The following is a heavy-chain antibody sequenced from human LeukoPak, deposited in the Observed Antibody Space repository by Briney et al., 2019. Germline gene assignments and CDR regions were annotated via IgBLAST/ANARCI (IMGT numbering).Heavy chain of an antibody. D-gene: IGHD3-10*01. Sequence: PSETLSLTCTVSGGSISSYYWSWIRQPPGKGLEWIGYIYDSGSSNYNPSLKSRVTISVDTSKNQFSLKLSSVTAADTAVYYCARAEGSGSYYYPPAFDSWGRGTLVTVSS. CDR2: IYDSGSS. CDR1: GGSISSYY. CDR3: ARAEGSGSYYYPPAFDS. V-gene: IGHV4-59*01. J-gene: IGHJ4*02.